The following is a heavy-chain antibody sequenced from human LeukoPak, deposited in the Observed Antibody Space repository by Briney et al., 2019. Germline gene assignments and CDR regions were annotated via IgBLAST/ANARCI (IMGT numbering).Heavy chain of an antibody. J-gene: IGHJ4*02. CDR2: IYYSGST. Sequence: ASGTLSLTCTVSGGSFSSSNYYWGWIRQPPGKSLDWIGSIYYSGSTYYNPSLKGRVTISVDTSKNQFSLTLSSVTAADTAVYYCARGAVAGLDFFDYWGQGTLVTVSS. V-gene: IGHV4-39*07. CDR1: GGSFSSSNYY. CDR3: ARGAVAGLDFFDY. D-gene: IGHD6-19*01.